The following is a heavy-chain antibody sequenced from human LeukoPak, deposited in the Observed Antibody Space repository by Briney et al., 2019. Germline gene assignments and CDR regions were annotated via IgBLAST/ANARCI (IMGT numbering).Heavy chain of an antibody. D-gene: IGHD2-2*01. V-gene: IGHV3-21*01. CDR3: AKGSDCSSTSCRYYYYYYGMDV. CDR1: GFTFSSYS. Sequence: GGSLRLSCAASGFTFSSYSMNWVRQAPGKGLEWVSSISSSSSYIYYADSVKGRFTISRDNAKNSLYLQMNSLRAEDTAVYYCAKGSDCSSTSCRYYYYYYGMDVWGQGTTVTVSS. CDR2: ISSSSSYI. J-gene: IGHJ6*02.